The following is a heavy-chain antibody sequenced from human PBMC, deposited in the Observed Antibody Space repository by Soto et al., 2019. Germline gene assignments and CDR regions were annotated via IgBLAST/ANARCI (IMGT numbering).Heavy chain of an antibody. CDR3: ARDDYYDSSGYYLGLDY. J-gene: IGHJ4*02. D-gene: IGHD3-22*01. CDR1: GFTFSSYG. Sequence: GGSLRLSCAASGFTFSSYGMHWVRQAPGKGLEWVAVIWYDGSNKYYADSVKGRFTISRDNSKNTLYLQMNSLRAEDTAVYYCARDDYYDSSGYYLGLDYWGQGTLVTVSS. V-gene: IGHV3-33*01. CDR2: IWYDGSNK.